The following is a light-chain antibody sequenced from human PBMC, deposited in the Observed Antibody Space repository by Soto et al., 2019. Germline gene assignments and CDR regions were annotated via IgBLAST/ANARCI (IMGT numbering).Light chain of an antibody. J-gene: IGKJ4*01. V-gene: IGKV3-11*01. Sequence: EIVLTQSPATLSLFPGERATLSCRASQSISGYLAWYQQKPGQAPRLLIFDASNRATGIPARFSGSGSGTDFTLTISSLEPEDFAVYYCQQRSNWPLAFGGGTKVEIK. CDR2: DAS. CDR1: QSISGY. CDR3: QQRSNWPLA.